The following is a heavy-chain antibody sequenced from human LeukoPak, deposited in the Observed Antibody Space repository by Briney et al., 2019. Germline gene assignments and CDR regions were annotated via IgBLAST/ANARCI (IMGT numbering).Heavy chain of an antibody. CDR2: ISGSGGST. CDR3: ASKGSSSSFGY. J-gene: IGHJ4*02. V-gene: IGHV3-23*01. D-gene: IGHD6-6*01. CDR1: GFTFSSYA. Sequence: PGGSLRLSCAASGFTFSSYAMSWVRQAPGKGLEWVSAISGSGGSTYYADSVKGRFTISRGNSKNTLYLQMNSLRAEDTAVYYCASKGSSSSFGYWGQGTLVTVSS.